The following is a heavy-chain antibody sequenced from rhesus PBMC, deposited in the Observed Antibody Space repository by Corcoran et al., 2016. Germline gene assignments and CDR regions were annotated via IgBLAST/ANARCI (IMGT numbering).Heavy chain of an antibody. CDR3: ARADYGIDY. J-gene: IGHJ4*01. Sequence: EVQLVESGGGLAKPGGSRRLSCAASGCTVSDYYMERVRQGPGKGLECGSRIYNFGGSTWSPDSVKGRFTVSIENTKSTLFLQMDGLRSEDTAVYYSARADYGIDYWGQGVLVTVSS. D-gene: IGHD4-29*01. CDR2: IYNFGGST. CDR1: GCTVSDYY. V-gene: IGHV3-178*01.